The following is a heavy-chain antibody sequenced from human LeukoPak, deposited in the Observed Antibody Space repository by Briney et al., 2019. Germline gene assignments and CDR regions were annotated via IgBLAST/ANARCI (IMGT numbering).Heavy chain of an antibody. CDR2: ISWIGGST. Sequence: PGGSLRLSCAASGFTFDDYGMSWVRQAPGKGLEWVSGISWIGGSTGYADSVKGRFTISRDNAKNSLYLQMNSLRAEDTALYYCARVPPGIFGVVILYYYYYMDVWGKGTTVTVSS. V-gene: IGHV3-20*04. CDR3: ARVPPGIFGVVILYYYYYMDV. J-gene: IGHJ6*03. CDR1: GFTFDDYG. D-gene: IGHD3-3*01.